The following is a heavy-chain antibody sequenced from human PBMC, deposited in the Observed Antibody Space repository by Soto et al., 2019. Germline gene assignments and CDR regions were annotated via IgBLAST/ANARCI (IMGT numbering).Heavy chain of an antibody. CDR1: GYTFTRSL. CDR3: ARSQNYGSGAYSDY. D-gene: IGHD3-10*01. Sequence: QVHLEQSGAEVKKPGASVKVSCKASGYTFTRSLMHWVRQAPGQSLEWMGWINMGTGYTKISQRFQGRVSFAGDTSASTAYMELSSLRSEDTAVYYCARSQNYGSGAYSDYWGQGTLVTISS. J-gene: IGHJ4*02. V-gene: IGHV1-3*04. CDR2: INMGTGYT.